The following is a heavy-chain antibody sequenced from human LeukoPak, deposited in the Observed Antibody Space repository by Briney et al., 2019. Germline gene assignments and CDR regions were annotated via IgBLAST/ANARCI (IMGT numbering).Heavy chain of an antibody. J-gene: IGHJ4*02. CDR2: IYHSGST. V-gene: IGHV4-4*02. CDR1: GGSISSSNW. CDR3: ARAVFSGWYFYYFDY. Sequence: SETLSLTCAVSGGSISSSNWWSWVRQPPGKGLEWIGEIYHSGSTNYNPSLKSRVTISVDTSKNQFSLKLSSVTAADTAVYYCARAVFSGWYFYYFDYWGQGTLVTVSS. D-gene: IGHD6-19*01.